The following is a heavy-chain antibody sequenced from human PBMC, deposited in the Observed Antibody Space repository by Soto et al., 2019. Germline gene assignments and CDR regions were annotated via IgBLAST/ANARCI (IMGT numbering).Heavy chain of an antibody. CDR2: INAGNGNT. V-gene: IGHV1-3*01. CDR1: GYTFTSYA. CDR3: ARDRSSGWPDFDY. D-gene: IGHD6-19*01. Sequence: SVKVSFKASGYTFTSYAMHWVRHAPGQRLEWMGWINAGNGNTKYSQKFQGRVTITRDTSASTAYMELSSLRSEDTAVYYCARDRSSGWPDFDYWGQGTLVTVSS. J-gene: IGHJ4*02.